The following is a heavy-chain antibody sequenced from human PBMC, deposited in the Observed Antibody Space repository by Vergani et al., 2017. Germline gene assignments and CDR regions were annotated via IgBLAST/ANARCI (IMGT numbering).Heavy chain of an antibody. CDR1: GGTFSSYT. D-gene: IGHD2-15*01. CDR2: IIPILGIA. Sequence: QVQLVQSGAEVKKPGSSVKVSCKASGGTFSSYTISWVRQAPGQGLEWMGRIIPILGIANYAQKFQGRVTITAAKSMSTAYMELSSLRSEDTAVYYCARGVVVAATEAVGWFDPWGQGTLVTVSS. J-gene: IGHJ5*02. CDR3: ARGVVVAATEAVGWFDP. V-gene: IGHV1-69*02.